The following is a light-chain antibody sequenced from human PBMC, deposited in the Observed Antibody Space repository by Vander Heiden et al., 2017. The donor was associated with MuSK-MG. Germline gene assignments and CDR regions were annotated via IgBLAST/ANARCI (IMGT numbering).Light chain of an antibody. CDR2: YDD. CDR1: TSNIGNNV. V-gene: IGLV1-36*01. J-gene: IGLJ3*02. CDR3: STWDDSLNGQV. Sequence: QSVLTQPPSVSEAPRQRITISCSGSTSNIGNNVVDWYQQLPGKAPKLLIYYDDQRASGVSDRFSGSKSGTSASLAISGLQAEDEAVYHCSTWDDSLNGQVFGGGTKLTVL.